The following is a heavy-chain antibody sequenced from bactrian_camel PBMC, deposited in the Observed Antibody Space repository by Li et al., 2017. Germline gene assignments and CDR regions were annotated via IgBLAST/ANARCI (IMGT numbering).Heavy chain of an antibody. D-gene: IGHD4*01. CDR1: GITTSSVC. Sequence: QVQLVESGGGSVQAGGSLRLSCSASGITTSSVCMGWFRQAPGKEREGVATIDDRNVSSYTDAVEGRFTISKVNGQTIVNLQMNSLKPEDTAMYYCAADPWVAATMTLRDYEYKYWGQGTQVTVS. CDR2: IDDRNVS. J-gene: IGHJ4*01. CDR3: AADPWVAATMTLRDYEYKY. V-gene: IGHV3S53*01.